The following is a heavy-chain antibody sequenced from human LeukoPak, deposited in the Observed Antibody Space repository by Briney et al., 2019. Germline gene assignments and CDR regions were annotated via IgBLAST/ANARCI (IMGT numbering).Heavy chain of an antibody. CDR3: ASDMKGYYVWGSYRHDAFDI. Sequence: SVKVSCKASGYTFTGYYMHWVRQAPGQGLEWMGRIIPILGIANYAQKFQGRVTITADKSTSTAYMELSSLRSEDTAVYYCASDMKGYYVWGSYRHDAFDIWGQGTMVTVSS. CDR2: IIPILGIA. D-gene: IGHD3-16*02. V-gene: IGHV1-69*04. CDR1: GYTFTGYY. J-gene: IGHJ3*02.